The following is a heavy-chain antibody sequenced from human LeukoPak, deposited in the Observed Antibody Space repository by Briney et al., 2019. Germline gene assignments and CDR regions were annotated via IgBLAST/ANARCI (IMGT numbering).Heavy chain of an antibody. J-gene: IGHJ4*02. CDR2: INHSGST. V-gene: IGHV4-34*01. Sequence: SETLSLTCTVSGGSISSYYWSWIRQPPGKGLEWIGEINHSGSTNYNPSLKSRVTISVDTSKNQFSLKLSSVTAADTAVYYCARVMTTVTTPDYWGQGTLVTVSS. D-gene: IGHD4-17*01. CDR1: GGSISSYY. CDR3: ARVMTTVTTPDY.